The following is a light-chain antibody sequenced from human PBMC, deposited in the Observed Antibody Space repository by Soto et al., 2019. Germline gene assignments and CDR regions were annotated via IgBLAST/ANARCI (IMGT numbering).Light chain of an antibody. Sequence: QSVLTQPASVSGSPGQSITISCTGTSSDVVNDLLVSWYQQQPGKAPKLMIYEGTKRPAGVSDRFSGSKSGNTASLTISGLQAEDEADYYCQSYDTGLTGHVLFGGGTKLTVL. CDR1: SSDVVNDLL. CDR2: EGT. J-gene: IGLJ2*01. V-gene: IGLV2-23*01. CDR3: QSYDTGLTGHVL.